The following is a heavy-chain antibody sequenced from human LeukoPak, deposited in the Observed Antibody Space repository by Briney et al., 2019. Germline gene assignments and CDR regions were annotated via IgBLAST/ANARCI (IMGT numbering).Heavy chain of an antibody. CDR2: IHSSGST. Sequence: SETLSLTCSVSGGSINTYYWSCIRQPAGKGLEWIGRIHSSGSTHYNPSLKSRVTMSLDTSKNQFSLKLTSVTAADTAVYYCARDNDFFDYWGQGTLVTVSS. V-gene: IGHV4-4*07. CDR3: ARDNDFFDY. CDR1: GGSINTYY. J-gene: IGHJ4*02.